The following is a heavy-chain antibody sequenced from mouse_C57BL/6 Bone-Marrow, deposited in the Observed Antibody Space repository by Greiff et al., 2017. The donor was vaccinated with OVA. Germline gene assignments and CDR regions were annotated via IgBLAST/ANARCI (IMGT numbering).Heavy chain of an antibody. V-gene: IGHV1-50*01. CDR3: ASYDYDGWVAY. J-gene: IGHJ3*01. CDR1: GYTFTSYW. CDR2: IDPSDSYT. Sequence: QVQLQQPGAELVKPGASVKLSCKASGYTFTSYWMQWVKQRPGQGLEWIGEIDPSDSYTNYNQKFKGKATLTVDTSSSTAYMQLSSLTSEDSAVYYCASYDYDGWVAYWGQGTLVTVSA. D-gene: IGHD2-4*01.